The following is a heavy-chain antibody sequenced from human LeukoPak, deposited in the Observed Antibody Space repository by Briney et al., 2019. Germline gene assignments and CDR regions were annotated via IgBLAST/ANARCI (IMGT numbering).Heavy chain of an antibody. Sequence: PGGSLRLSCAASGFTFSSYGMHWVRQAPGKGLEWVAVIWYDGSKTYYADSVKGRFTISRDNSKNTLYLQMSSLRADDTAVYYCAGGISRRYCSGGSCFPPTKKYYFDYWGQGTLVTVSS. CDR3: AGGISRRYCSGGSCFPPTKKYYFDY. CDR1: GFTFSSYG. V-gene: IGHV3-33*01. D-gene: IGHD2-15*01. CDR2: IWYDGSKT. J-gene: IGHJ4*02.